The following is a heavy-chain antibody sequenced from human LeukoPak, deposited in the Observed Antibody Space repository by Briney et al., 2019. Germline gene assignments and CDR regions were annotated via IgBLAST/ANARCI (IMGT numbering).Heavy chain of an antibody. CDR3: AKAEYYDILTGYYSDY. D-gene: IGHD3-9*01. Sequence: GGSLRLSCAASGFTFSSYAMSWVRQAPGKGLEWVSATSGSGGSTYYAGSVKGRFTISRDNSKNTLYLQMNSLRAEDTAVYYCAKAEYYDILTGYYSDYWGQGTLVTVSS. V-gene: IGHV3-23*01. J-gene: IGHJ4*02. CDR2: TSGSGGST. CDR1: GFTFSSYA.